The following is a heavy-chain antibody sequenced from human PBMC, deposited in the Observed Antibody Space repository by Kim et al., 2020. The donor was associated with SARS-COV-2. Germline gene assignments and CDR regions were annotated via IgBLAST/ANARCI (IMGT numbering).Heavy chain of an antibody. Sequence: GGSLRLSCVVSEFTFSTYWMSWVRQAPGQGLEWVANIRQDGSEKNYLDSVRGRFTISRDNARNSVYLQMNSLRAEDTAVYYCVRDKVSGPTLFDKWGQGTLVTVSP. CDR1: EFTFSTYW. V-gene: IGHV3-7*03. J-gene: IGHJ4*02. CDR2: IRQDGSEK. CDR3: VRDKVSGPTLFDK. D-gene: IGHD6-19*01.